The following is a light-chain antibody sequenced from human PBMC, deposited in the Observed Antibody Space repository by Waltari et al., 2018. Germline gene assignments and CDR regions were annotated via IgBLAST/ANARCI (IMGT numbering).Light chain of an antibody. V-gene: IGLV2-23*02. CDR2: DVS. J-gene: IGLJ1*01. Sequence: QSALPQPASVSGSPGQSIAISCTGTSSDVGAYNYVSWYQQHPGKAPKVIIYDVSKRPSGISSRFSGSKSDNTASLTISGLQAEDEADYFCYSFAGYTTFYVFGSGTKVTVL. CDR1: SSDVGAYNY. CDR3: YSFAGYTTFYV.